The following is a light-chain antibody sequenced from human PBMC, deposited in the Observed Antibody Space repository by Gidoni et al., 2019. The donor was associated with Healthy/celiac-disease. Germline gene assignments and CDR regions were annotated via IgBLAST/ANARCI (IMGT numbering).Light chain of an antibody. V-gene: IGKV2-28*01. CDR1: QSLLHSNGYNY. J-gene: IGKJ2*01. CDR2: LGS. CDR3: MQALQTTYT. Sequence: MTQSPLSLPVTPGEPASNSCRSSQSLLHSNGYNYLDWYLQKPGQAPQLLIYLGSNRASGIPDRFSGSGSGTDFTLKISRVEAEDVGVYYCMQALQTTYTFGQGTKLEIK.